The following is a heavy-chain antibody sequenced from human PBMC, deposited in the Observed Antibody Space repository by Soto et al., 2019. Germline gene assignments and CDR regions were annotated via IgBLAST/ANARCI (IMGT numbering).Heavy chain of an antibody. J-gene: IGHJ6*02. CDR2: IDPSDSYT. V-gene: IGHV5-10-1*01. CDR1: GYSFTIYW. CDR3: ARTAGVGAPNGMDV. Sequence: PGESLKISCEGSGYSFTIYWITWVRQMPGKGLEWMGRIDPSDSYTNYSPSFQGHVIISADKSISTAYLQWSSLKASDTAMYYCARTAGVGAPNGMDVWGQRTTVTVSS. D-gene: IGHD2-8*01.